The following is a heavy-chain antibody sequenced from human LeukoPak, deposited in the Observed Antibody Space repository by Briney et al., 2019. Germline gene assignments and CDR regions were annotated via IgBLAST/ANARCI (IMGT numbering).Heavy chain of an antibody. J-gene: IGHJ4*02. CDR2: IYHSGST. CDR1: GYSISSGYY. Sequence: SETLSLTCTVSGYSISSGYYWGWIRQPPGKGLEWIGSIYHSGSTYYNPSLKSRVTISVDTSKNQFSLKLSSVTAADTAVYYCASTNGLEVNYWGQGTLVTVSS. D-gene: IGHD3-3*01. CDR3: ASTNGLEVNY. V-gene: IGHV4-38-2*02.